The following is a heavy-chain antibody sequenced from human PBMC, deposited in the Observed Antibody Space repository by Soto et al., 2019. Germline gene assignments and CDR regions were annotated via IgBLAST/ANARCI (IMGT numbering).Heavy chain of an antibody. CDR2: TLYSGRT. CDR3: SSRVTDAPT. Sequence: QVQLQESGPGLVKPSGTLSLTCAVSGASISSGWWTWVRQPPGKGLEGIGETLYSGRTNYNSSLNSRVTISIDKSKKQFSLNLSSVTAADTAVYYCSSRVTDAPTWGQGTLVTVSS. V-gene: IGHV4-4*02. D-gene: IGHD3-10*01. CDR1: GASISSGW. J-gene: IGHJ5*02.